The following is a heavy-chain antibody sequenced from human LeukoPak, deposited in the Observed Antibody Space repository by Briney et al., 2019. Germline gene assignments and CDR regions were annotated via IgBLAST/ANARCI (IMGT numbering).Heavy chain of an antibody. J-gene: IGHJ1*01. CDR1: GYTFTNFE. CDR2: MRPNSGET. CDR3: ARGYCSGGGCYTAEYLPH. V-gene: IGHV1-8*02. Sequence: ASVKVSCKASGYTFTNFEINWVRQVAGQGLEWMGWMRPNSGETVNVQKFQGRVTMTRDISTSTAHMELTGLRSDDTAVYFCARGYCSGGGCYTAEYLPHWGQGTLVTVCS. D-gene: IGHD2-15*01.